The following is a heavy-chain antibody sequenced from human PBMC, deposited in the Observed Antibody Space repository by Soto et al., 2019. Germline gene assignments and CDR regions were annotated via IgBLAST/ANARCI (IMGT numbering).Heavy chain of an antibody. Sequence: ETLSLTCAVYGGSFSGYYWSWIRQPPGKGLEWIGEINHSGSTNYNPSLKSRVTISVDTSKNQFSLKLSSVTAADTAVYYCARATYYYDSSGYYGQRHYYGMDVWGQGTTV. CDR1: GGSFSGYY. D-gene: IGHD3-22*01. J-gene: IGHJ6*02. CDR2: INHSGST. CDR3: ARATYYYDSSGYYGQRHYYGMDV. V-gene: IGHV4-34*01.